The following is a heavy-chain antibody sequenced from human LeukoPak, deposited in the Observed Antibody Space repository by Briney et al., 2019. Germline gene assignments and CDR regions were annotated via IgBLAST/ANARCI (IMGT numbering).Heavy chain of an antibody. CDR1: GGSVSSGSYY. D-gene: IGHD3-22*01. J-gene: IGHJ4*02. Sequence: PSETLSLTCTVSGGSVSSGSYYWSWLRQPPGKGLEWIGYIYYSGSTNYNPSLKSRVTISVDTSKNQFSLKLSSVTAADTAVYYCARVGWGSSGYYRTYFDYWGQGTLVTVSS. CDR2: IYYSGST. V-gene: IGHV4-61*01. CDR3: ARVGWGSSGYYRTYFDY.